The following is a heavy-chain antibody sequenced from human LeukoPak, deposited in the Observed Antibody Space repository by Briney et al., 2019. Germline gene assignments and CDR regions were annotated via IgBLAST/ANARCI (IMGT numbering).Heavy chain of an antibody. J-gene: IGHJ5*02. V-gene: IGHV3-23*01. CDR3: AKVRYYDILTPFDP. D-gene: IGHD3-9*01. CDR2: ISGSGGST. CDR1: GFSFSTYA. Sequence: GGSLRLSCAASGFSFSTYAMTWVRQAPGKGLEWVSTISGSGGSTYFAASVKGRFTISRDNSKNTLYLQMNSLRAEDTAVYYCAKVRYYDILTPFDPWGQGTLVTVSS.